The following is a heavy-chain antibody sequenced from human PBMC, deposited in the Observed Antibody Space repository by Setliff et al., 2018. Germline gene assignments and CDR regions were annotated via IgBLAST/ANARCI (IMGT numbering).Heavy chain of an antibody. CDR1: GGSISSYY. CDR3: ARQAHDLKGGTTLFYWFDP. D-gene: IGHD1-26*01. Sequence: SETLSLTCTVSGGSISSYYWSWIRQPPGKGLEWLGNINHGGDTSYNPSLQSRVAISVDTSKNEFSLKVSSVTAADTAVYYCARQAHDLKGGTTLFYWFDPWGQGTLVTVS. J-gene: IGHJ5*02. CDR2: INHGGDT. V-gene: IGHV4-59*08.